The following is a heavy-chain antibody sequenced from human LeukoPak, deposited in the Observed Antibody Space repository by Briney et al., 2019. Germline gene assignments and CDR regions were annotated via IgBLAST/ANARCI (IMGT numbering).Heavy chain of an antibody. Sequence: ASVKVSCKASGYTFTSYDINWVRQATGQGLEWMGWMNPNSGDTGYAQKFQGRVTITRNTSISTAYMELSSLRSEDTAVYYCARLGQPADSRIWFDPWGQGTLVTVSS. D-gene: IGHD2-2*01. V-gene: IGHV1-8*03. CDR2: MNPNSGDT. J-gene: IGHJ5*02. CDR1: GYTFTSYD. CDR3: ARLGQPADSRIWFDP.